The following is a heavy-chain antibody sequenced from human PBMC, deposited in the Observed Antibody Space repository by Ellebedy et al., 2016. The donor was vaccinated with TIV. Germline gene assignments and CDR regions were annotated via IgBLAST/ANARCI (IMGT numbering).Heavy chain of an antibody. CDR2: LYPDAKT. Sequence: PGGSLRLSCEASGIIVSDYFMNWVRQAPGKGLQWVSVLYPDAKTNYTDSVNGRFIVSRDSSKNTLYLQMNSLTAVDTAVYYCARDPGGGGDFGDNWFDPWGQGTLVTVSS. D-gene: IGHD2-21*01. CDR3: ARDPGGGGDFGDNWFDP. V-gene: IGHV3-66*01. J-gene: IGHJ5*02. CDR1: GIIVSDYF.